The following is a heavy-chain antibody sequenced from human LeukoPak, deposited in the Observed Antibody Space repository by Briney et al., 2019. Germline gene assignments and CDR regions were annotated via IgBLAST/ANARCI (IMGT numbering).Heavy chain of an antibody. J-gene: IGHJ4*02. V-gene: IGHV6-1*01. CDR2: TYYRSKWYI. Sequence: SQTLSLTCAISGDSVSSYTAGWNWIRQSPSRDLEWLGRTYYRSKWYIDYAVSVKSRIAINPDTSKNQFSLQLNSVTPEDTAVYYCARDWRYCSSTSCYQGLDYWGQGTLVTVSS. CDR1: GDSVSSYTAG. D-gene: IGHD2-2*01. CDR3: ARDWRYCSSTSCYQGLDY.